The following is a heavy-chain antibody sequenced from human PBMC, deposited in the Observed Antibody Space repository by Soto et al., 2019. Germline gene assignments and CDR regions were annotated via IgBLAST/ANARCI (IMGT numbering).Heavy chain of an antibody. CDR1: GFTFSSYA. CDR3: GRCTSTSCHLGSDY. J-gene: IGHJ4*02. D-gene: IGHD2-2*01. V-gene: IGHV3-30-3*01. CDR2: ISYDGSNK. Sequence: LRLSCAASGFTFSSYAMNWVRQAPGKGLEWVALISYDGSNKYYADSVRGRFTISRDSSTNTLFLQMNSLRAADTAVYYCGRCTSTSCHLGSDYWGQGTLVTVSS.